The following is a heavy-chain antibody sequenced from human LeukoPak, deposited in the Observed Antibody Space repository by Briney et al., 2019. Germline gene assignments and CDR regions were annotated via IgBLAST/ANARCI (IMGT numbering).Heavy chain of an antibody. J-gene: IGHJ6*02. D-gene: IGHD6-13*01. CDR2: TYYRSKWYN. Sequence: SQTLSLTCAISGDSVSSNSAAWNWIRQSPSKGLEWLGRTYYRSKWYNDYAVSVKSRITLNPDTSKNQFSLQLNSVTPDDTAVYYCARDQLKQLVRYMDVWGQGATVTVSS. CDR1: GDSVSSNSAA. CDR3: ARDQLKQLVRYMDV. V-gene: IGHV6-1*01.